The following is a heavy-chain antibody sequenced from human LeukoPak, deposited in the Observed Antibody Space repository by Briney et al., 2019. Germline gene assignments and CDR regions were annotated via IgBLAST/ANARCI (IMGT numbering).Heavy chain of an antibody. J-gene: IGHJ6*02. Sequence: GASVTVSCTASGGTFSSYAISWVRQALGQGLEWMGGIIPIFGTANYAQKFQGRVTITADESTSTAYMELSSLRSEDTAVYYCARRDSSGYYHASNYYGMDVWGQGTTVTVSS. CDR1: GGTFSSYA. CDR3: ARRDSSGYYHASNYYGMDV. V-gene: IGHV1-69*13. CDR2: IIPIFGTA. D-gene: IGHD3-22*01.